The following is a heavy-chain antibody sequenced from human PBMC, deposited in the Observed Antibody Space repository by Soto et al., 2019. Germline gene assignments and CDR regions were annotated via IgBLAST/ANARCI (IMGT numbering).Heavy chain of an antibody. CDR3: AKDISSWNDAFDI. CDR2: ISWNSGSI. CDR1: GFTFDDYA. Sequence: EVQLVESGGGLVQPGGSLRLSCAASGFTFDDYAMHWVRQAPGKGLEWVSGISWNSGSIGYADSVKGRFTISRDNAKNSLYLQMNSLRAEDTALYYCAKDISSWNDAFDIWGQGTMVTVSS. D-gene: IGHD6-13*01. J-gene: IGHJ3*02. V-gene: IGHV3-9*01.